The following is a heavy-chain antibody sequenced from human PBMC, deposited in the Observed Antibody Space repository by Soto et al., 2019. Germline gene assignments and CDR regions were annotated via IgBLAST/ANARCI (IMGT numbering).Heavy chain of an antibody. V-gene: IGHV1-69*04. CDR3: ARSRDRCGGDCYSVYAAFDL. Sequence: QVQLVQSGAEVKKPGSLLKVSCKASGATYSPFIAYAVSWLRQAPGQGLEWMGSIIPLGSSQHYAEGFQGRATISADSSTFTVSPELTNLTSDDAAVYFCARSRDRCGGDCYSVYAAFDLWGQGTAVTVSS. CDR2: IIPLGSSQ. J-gene: IGHJ3*01. CDR1: GATYSPFIAYA. D-gene: IGHD2-21*02.